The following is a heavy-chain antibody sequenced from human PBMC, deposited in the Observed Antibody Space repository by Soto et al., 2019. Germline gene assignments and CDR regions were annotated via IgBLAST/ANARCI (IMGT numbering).Heavy chain of an antibody. CDR1: GGSVSSGSYY. D-gene: IGHD3-22*01. V-gene: IGHV4-61*01. CDR3: AREKGYYDSSGYIDY. J-gene: IGHJ4*02. CDR2: IYYSGST. Sequence: SETLSLTCTVSGGSVSSGSYYWSWIRQPPGKGLEWIGHIYYSGSTNYNPSLKSRVTISVDTSKNQFSLKLSSVTAADTAVYYCAREKGYYDSSGYIDYWGQGTLVTVSS.